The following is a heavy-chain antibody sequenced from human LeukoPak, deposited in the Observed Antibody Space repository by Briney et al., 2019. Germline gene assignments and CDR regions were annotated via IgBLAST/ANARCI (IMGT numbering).Heavy chain of an antibody. D-gene: IGHD2-15*01. CDR1: GFSLSTSGVG. CDR3: AHRPEDKDAFDI. V-gene: IGHV2-5*02. Sequence: ESGPTLVNPTQTLTPTCTFSGFSLSTSGVGVGWIRQPPGKALEWLALIYWDNDKRYSPSLKSRLTITKDTSKNQVVLTMTNMDPVDTATYYCAHRPEDKDAFDIWGQGTMVTVSS. J-gene: IGHJ3*02. CDR2: IYWDNDK.